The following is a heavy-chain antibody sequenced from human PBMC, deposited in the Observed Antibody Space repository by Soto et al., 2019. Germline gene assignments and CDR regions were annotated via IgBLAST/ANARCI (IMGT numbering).Heavy chain of an antibody. Sequence: GGSLRLSCAASVLTLSSGSMNWVYQALGNGLEWFSSISSSSSSIYYADSVKGRLTISRDTAKNSLSLQMNSLRAEDTPVYYCARDFTMDPLDWRSAGPLDIWGQGPIVTLSS. CDR2: ISSSSSSI. D-gene: IGHD3-9*01. CDR3: ARDFTMDPLDWRSAGPLDI. CDR1: VLTLSSGS. V-gene: IGHV3-21*01. J-gene: IGHJ3*02.